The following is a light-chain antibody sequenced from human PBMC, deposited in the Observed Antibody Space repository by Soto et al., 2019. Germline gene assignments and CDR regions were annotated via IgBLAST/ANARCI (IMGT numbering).Light chain of an antibody. Sequence: DIQMTQSPSSLSASVGDRVTITYRASQSISSYLNWYQQKPGKAPKLLIYAASSLQSGVPSRFSGSGSGTDFTLTISSLQPEDFATYYCQQSYSTPHTFGGGTKVDSK. CDR1: QSISSY. V-gene: IGKV1-39*01. CDR2: AAS. CDR3: QQSYSTPHT. J-gene: IGKJ4*01.